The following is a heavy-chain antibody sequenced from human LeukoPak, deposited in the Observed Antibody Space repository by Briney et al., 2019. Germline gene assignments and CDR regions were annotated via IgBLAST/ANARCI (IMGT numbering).Heavy chain of an antibody. D-gene: IGHD3-10*01. CDR3: ASGPYGSGSKIDY. CDR2: LSASGGST. J-gene: IGHJ4*02. V-gene: IGHV3-23*01. Sequence: TGGSLRLSCAASGSFSSYVMTWVRQAPGRGLEWVSTLSASGGSTYYADSVKGRFTISRDNSKNTLYLQMSSLRAEDTAVYYCASGPYGSGSKIDYWGQGTLVTVSS. CDR1: GSFSSYV.